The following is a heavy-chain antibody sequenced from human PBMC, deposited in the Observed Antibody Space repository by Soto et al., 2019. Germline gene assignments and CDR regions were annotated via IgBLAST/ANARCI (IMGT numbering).Heavy chain of an antibody. Sequence: PGESLKISCKASGYSFSTHWIGWVRQLPGKGPEWMGIIFPSDSDTGYDPSFQGHVTISADMSINTAYLQWNRLKASDTAMYYCATPGGFGMDVWGQGTPVTVSS. CDR2: IFPSDSDT. CDR3: ATPGGFGMDV. CDR1: GYSFSTHW. D-gene: IGHD2-8*02. V-gene: IGHV5-51*01. J-gene: IGHJ6*02.